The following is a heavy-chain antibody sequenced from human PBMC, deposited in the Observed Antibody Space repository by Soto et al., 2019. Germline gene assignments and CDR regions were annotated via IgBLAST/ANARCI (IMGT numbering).Heavy chain of an antibody. CDR2: TYYRSKWYN. Sequence: PXQTLSLTCAISGYSVSSNSAAWNLIRQSPSRGLEWLGRTYYRSKWYNDYAVSVKSRITINPDTSKNRFSLQLNSVTPEDTAVYYCAGDYYGMDVWGQGTTVTVSS. CDR3: AGDYYGMDV. CDR1: GYSVSSNSAA. J-gene: IGHJ6*02. V-gene: IGHV6-1*01.